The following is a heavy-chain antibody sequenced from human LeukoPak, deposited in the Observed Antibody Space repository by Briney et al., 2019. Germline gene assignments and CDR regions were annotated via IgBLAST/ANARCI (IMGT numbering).Heavy chain of an antibody. CDR1: GFTFRSHA. Sequence: GGSLRLSCAASGFTFRSHAMSWVRQAPGRGLEWVASIDGNGGDTYYADSVKGRFPISRDHSKNTVYPQMNSLSAEDTAVYYCARDFYGSGSYYTVAFDSWGQGTLVTVSS. CDR2: IDGNGGDT. V-gene: IGHV3-23*01. J-gene: IGHJ4*02. D-gene: IGHD3-10*01. CDR3: ARDFYGSGSYYTVAFDS.